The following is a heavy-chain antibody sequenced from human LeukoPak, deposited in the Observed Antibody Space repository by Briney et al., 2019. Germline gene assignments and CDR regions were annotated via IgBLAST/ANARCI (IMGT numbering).Heavy chain of an antibody. CDR2: INPNSGGT. Sequence: ASVKVSCKASGYTFTGYYMHWVRQAPGQGLEWMGWINPNSGGTNYAQKFQGRVTMTRDTSISTAYMELSRLRYDDTAVYYCARRSLSIAARPDWNGPPDYWGQGTLVTVSS. V-gene: IGHV1-2*02. CDR1: GYTFTGYY. CDR3: ARRSLSIAARPDWNGPPDY. J-gene: IGHJ4*02. D-gene: IGHD6-6*01.